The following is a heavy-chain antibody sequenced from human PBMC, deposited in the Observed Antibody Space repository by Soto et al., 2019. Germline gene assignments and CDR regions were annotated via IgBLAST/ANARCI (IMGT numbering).Heavy chain of an antibody. D-gene: IGHD5-18*01. V-gene: IGHV1-18*01. CDR3: ARDQAMAQFDS. CDR1: GYTLTSYG. CDR2: INAYNGNT. Sequence: QVQLVQSGAEVKKPGASVKVSCKASGYTLTSYGISWVRQAPGQGLEWMGWINAYNGNTKYAQKLQGRVTMTTDTSTGTAYMELRSLRSYDTAVYYCARDQAMAQFDSWGQGTLVTVSS. J-gene: IGHJ4*02.